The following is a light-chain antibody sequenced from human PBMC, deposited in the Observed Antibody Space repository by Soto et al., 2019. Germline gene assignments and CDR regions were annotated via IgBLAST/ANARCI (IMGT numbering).Light chain of an antibody. CDR3: SSYAGSYTWI. V-gene: IGLV2-14*01. J-gene: IGLJ1*01. Sequence: QSVLTQPASVSGSPGQSITISCTGTSTDIGRYNYVSWYQQYPGKAPKVLIYEVSNRPSGVSSRFSGSKSGNTASLTISGLQADDGADYYCSSYAGSYTWIFGSGTKVTVL. CDR1: STDIGRYNY. CDR2: EVS.